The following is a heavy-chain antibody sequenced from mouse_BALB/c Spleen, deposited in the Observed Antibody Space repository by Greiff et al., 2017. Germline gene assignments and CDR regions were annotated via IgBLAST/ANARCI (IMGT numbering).Heavy chain of an antibody. J-gene: IGHJ4*01. Sequence: EVKLMESGGDLVKPGGSLKLSCAASGFTFSSYGMSWVRQTPDKRLERVATISSGGSYTYYPGSVKGRFTISRDNAKNTLYLQMSSLKSEDTAMYYCARTTVVATDYAMDYWDEGTSVTVTS. CDR2: ISSGGSYT. CDR1: GFTFSSYG. V-gene: IGHV5-6*01. CDR3: ARTTVVATDYAMDY. D-gene: IGHD1-1*01.